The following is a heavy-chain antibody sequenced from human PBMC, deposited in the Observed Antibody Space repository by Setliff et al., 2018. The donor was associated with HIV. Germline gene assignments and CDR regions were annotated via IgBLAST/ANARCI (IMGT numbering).Heavy chain of an antibody. CDR1: GGPISSNSYY. D-gene: IGHD3-9*01. CDR2: IYHSGRT. Sequence: LSLTCTVSGGPISSNSYYWGWIRQPPGRGLEWIGSIYHSGRTYYNPSLKSRVTISVDTSKNQFSLKLTSVTAADTAVFYCARDQPQDYDSLTGYYTGRYFDYWGRGTLVTVSS. V-gene: IGHV4-39*07. CDR3: ARDQPQDYDSLTGYYTGRYFDY. J-gene: IGHJ4*02.